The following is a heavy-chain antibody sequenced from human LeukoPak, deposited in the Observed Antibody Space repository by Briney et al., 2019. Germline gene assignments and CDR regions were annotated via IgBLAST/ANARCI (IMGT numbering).Heavy chain of an antibody. J-gene: IGHJ5*02. CDR3: ARTYYDILTGSWHNWSDP. CDR1: GYTFTSYG. Sequence: EASVKVSCKASGYTFTSYGISWVRQAPGQGLEWMGWISAYNGNTNYAQKLQGRVTMTTDTSTSTAYMELRSLRSDDTAVYYCARTYYDILTGSWHNWSDPWGQGTLVTVSS. CDR2: ISAYNGNT. D-gene: IGHD3-9*01. V-gene: IGHV1-18*01.